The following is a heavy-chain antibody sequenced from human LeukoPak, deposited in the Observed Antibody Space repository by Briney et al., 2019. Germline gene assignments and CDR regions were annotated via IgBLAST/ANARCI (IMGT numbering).Heavy chain of an antibody. J-gene: IGHJ4*02. CDR1: GFTFSSYS. Sequence: GGSLRLSCAASGFTFSSYSMNWVRQAPGKGLEWVSSISSVSSYIYYADSVKGRFTISRDNAKNSLYLQMNSLRAEDTAVYYCARGEYGSGSYHTDYWGQGTLVTVSS. CDR2: ISSVSSYI. V-gene: IGHV3-21*01. D-gene: IGHD3-10*01. CDR3: ARGEYGSGSYHTDY.